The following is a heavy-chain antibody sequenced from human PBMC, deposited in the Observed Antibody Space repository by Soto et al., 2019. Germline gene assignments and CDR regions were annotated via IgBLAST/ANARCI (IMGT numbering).Heavy chain of an antibody. CDR3: ARVMSGYAYGYYDF. Sequence: SETLSLTCTVSGGSISRYYWTWIRQPPGKGLEWIGYIFYDGSTNYTPSLRSRVSISVDTSKNQFSLELNSVTSADTAVYYCARVMSGYAYGYYDFWGKGALVTVSS. CDR1: GGSISRYY. D-gene: IGHD3-16*01. J-gene: IGHJ4*02. V-gene: IGHV4-59*01. CDR2: IFYDGST.